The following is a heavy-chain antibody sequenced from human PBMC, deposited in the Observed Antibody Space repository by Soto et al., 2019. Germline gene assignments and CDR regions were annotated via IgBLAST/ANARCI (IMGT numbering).Heavy chain of an antibody. CDR2: ISYDGSNK. V-gene: IGHV3-30*18. CDR3: VKDRYSSGWYAGVIDY. J-gene: IGHJ4*02. CDR1: GFTFSSYG. Sequence: QVQLVESGGGVVQPGRSLRLSCAASGFTFSSYGMHWVRQAPGKGLEWVAVISYDGSNKYYADSVKGRFTISRDNSKNTLYRQMDSGRAEDRAVYYCVKDRYSSGWYAGVIDYWGQGTLVGVSS. D-gene: IGHD6-19*01.